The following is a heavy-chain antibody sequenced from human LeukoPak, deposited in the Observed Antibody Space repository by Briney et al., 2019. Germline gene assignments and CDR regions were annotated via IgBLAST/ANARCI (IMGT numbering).Heavy chain of an antibody. CDR1: GFTFSSYA. D-gene: IGHD3-22*01. CDR2: ISSSGSTI. Sequence: GGSLRLSCAASGFTFSSYAMNWVRQAPGKGLEWVSYISSSGSTIYYADSVKGRFTISRDNAKNSLYLQMNSLRAEDTAVYYCARGQRRYYYDSSGYLFDPWGQGTLVTVSS. J-gene: IGHJ5*02. V-gene: IGHV3-48*03. CDR3: ARGQRRYYYDSSGYLFDP.